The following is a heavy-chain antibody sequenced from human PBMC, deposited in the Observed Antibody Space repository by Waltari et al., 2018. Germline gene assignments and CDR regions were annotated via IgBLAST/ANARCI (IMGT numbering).Heavy chain of an antibody. CDR1: GYTFTDYY. Sequence: EVQLVQSGAEVKKPGATVKISCKASGYTFTDYYMHWVQQAPGKGLEWMGCVEPEDGETIYAEKFQGRVTITADTSTDTAYMELSSLRSEDTAVYYCATDPDCSSTSCYLYAFDIWGQGTMVTVSS. CDR3: ATDPDCSSTSCYLYAFDI. V-gene: IGHV1-69-2*01. CDR2: VEPEDGET. D-gene: IGHD2-2*01. J-gene: IGHJ3*02.